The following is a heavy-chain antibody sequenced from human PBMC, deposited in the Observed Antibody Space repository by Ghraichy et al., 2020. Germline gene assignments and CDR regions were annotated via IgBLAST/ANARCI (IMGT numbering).Heavy chain of an antibody. CDR1: GFTFSSYW. D-gene: IGHD5-18*01. CDR3: ARDNPGDSYGFYYYYYGMDV. V-gene: IGHV3-7*03. CDR2: IKQDGSEK. Sequence: GGSLRLSCAASGFTFSSYWMSWVRQAPGKGLEWVANIKQDGSEKYYVDSVKGRFTISRDNAKNSLYLQMNSLRAEDTAVYYCARDNPGDSYGFYYYYYGMDVWGQGTTVTVSS. J-gene: IGHJ6*02.